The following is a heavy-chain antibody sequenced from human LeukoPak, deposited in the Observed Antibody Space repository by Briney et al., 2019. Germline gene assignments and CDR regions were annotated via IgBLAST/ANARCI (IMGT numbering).Heavy chain of an antibody. J-gene: IGHJ3*02. V-gene: IGHV1-18*01. D-gene: IGHD6-13*01. Sequence: GASVKVSCKTFGYTFTNYGISWVRQAPGLGLEWMGWISAYNGNTNYAQKVQGRVTMTTDTSTSTAYMELRSLRFDDTAVYYCARDQSVRLLQTSSTYFKHVFAIWGQGSMVTVSS. CDR2: ISAYNGNT. CDR3: ARDQSVRLLQTSSTYFKHVFAI. CDR1: GYTFTNYG.